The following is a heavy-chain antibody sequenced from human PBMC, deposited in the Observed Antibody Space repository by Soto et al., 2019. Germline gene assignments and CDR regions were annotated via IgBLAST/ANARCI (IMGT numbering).Heavy chain of an antibody. CDR3: ARDDADMARDSVMDV. Sequence: QLVESGGGLVQPGGSLRLSCAASGFTLTTSDMNWFRQAPGKGLEWISYVNRPSNTMYYADSVKGRFTISRDNARNSLFLQMNSLRAEDTAVYYCARDDADMARDSVMDVWCQGTTVIVSS. D-gene: IGHD5-18*01. CDR2: VNRPSNTM. CDR1: GFTLTTSD. J-gene: IGHJ6*02. V-gene: IGHV3-48*01.